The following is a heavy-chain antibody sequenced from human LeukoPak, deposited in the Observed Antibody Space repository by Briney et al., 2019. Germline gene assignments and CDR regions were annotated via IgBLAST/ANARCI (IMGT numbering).Heavy chain of an antibody. J-gene: IGHJ4*02. Sequence: ASVKVSCKASRYTFTGYYMHWVRQAPGQGLEWMGWINPNSGVTDYAQKFQGRVTMTRDTSISTAYMELSRLRSDDTAVYYCARVGEWFGELVGWGQGTLVTVSS. CDR2: INPNSGVT. V-gene: IGHV1-2*02. CDR1: RYTFTGYY. CDR3: ARVGEWFGELVG. D-gene: IGHD3-10*01.